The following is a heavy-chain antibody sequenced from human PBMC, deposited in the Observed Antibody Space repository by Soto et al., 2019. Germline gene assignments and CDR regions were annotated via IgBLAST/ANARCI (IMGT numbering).Heavy chain of an antibody. D-gene: IGHD3-10*01. CDR1: GGSISSSSYY. J-gene: IGHJ4*02. CDR3: ARLTMVRGVLPHYFDY. CDR2: IYYSGST. V-gene: IGHV4-39*01. Sequence: PSGTLSLTCTVSGGSISSSSYYWGWIRQPPGKGLEWIGSIYYSGSTYYNPSLKSRVTISVDTSKNQFSLKLSSVTAADTAVYYCARLTMVRGVLPHYFDYWGQGTLVPVSS.